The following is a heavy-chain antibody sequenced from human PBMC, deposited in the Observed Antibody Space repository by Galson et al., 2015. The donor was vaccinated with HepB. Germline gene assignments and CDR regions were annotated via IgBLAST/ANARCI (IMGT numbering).Heavy chain of an antibody. D-gene: IGHD4-17*01. CDR3: ARDDAVTTPLDV. CDR2: IYAANGDT. J-gene: IGHJ6*02. V-gene: IGHV1-3*01. CDR1: GYTFISYT. Sequence: SVKVSCKASGYTFISYTMHWVRQAPGQRLEWMGWIYAANGDTKYSRKFQGRVTITRDTSASTTYMELSSLTSEDTAIYYCARDDAVTTPLDVWGQGTTVTVSS.